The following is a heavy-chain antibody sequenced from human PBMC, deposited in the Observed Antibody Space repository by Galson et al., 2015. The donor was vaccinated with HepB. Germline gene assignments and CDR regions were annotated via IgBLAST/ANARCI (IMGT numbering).Heavy chain of an antibody. V-gene: IGHV3-11*06. CDR3: ARDGDYLSYRPHWFDP. CDR2: ISASSTYT. CDR1: GFSFSDYY. Sequence: SLRLSCAASGFSFSDYYMSWTRQAPGKGLEWISYISASSTYTTYADSVKGRFTISRDNARKSLYLQMNSLRAGDTAVYYCARDGDYLSYRPHWFDPWGQGTLVTVSS. D-gene: IGHD4-17*01. J-gene: IGHJ5*02.